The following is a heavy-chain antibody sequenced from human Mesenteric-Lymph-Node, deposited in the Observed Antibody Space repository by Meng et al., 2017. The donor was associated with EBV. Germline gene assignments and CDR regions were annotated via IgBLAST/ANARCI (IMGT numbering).Heavy chain of an antibody. CDR3: AREGRVPAAMGFDP. CDR2: ISAYSGDK. D-gene: IGHD2-2*01. Sequence: QIQLVQSAAEVKKPGASVKVSCKASGYTFSNYGFSWVRQAPGQGLEWMGWISAYSGDKKSTQKFQGKLTMTTDTSTSTAYMELKSLTSDDTAVYYCAREGRVPAAMGFDPWGQGTLVTVSS. J-gene: IGHJ5*02. V-gene: IGHV1-18*01. CDR1: GYTFSNYG.